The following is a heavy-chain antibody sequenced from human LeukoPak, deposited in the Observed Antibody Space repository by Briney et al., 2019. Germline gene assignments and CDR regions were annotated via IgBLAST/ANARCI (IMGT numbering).Heavy chain of an antibody. CDR1: GFSLRGYW. D-gene: IGHD2-2*01. CDR3: AREGSSAISHAADF. CDR2: IKDDGSEK. J-gene: IGHJ4*02. V-gene: IGHV3-7*01. Sequence: GGSLRLSCAASGFSLRGYWMSWVRQAPGKGLEWVANIKDDGSEKHYVDSVKGRFTISRDNARNSLFLQMNSLRVEDTAVNYCAREGSSAISHAADFWGQGTLVTASS.